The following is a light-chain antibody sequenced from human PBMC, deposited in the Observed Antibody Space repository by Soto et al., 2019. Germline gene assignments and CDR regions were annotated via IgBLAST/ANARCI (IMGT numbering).Light chain of an antibody. J-gene: IGLJ1*01. CDR1: SSNIGSNT. CDR2: SNN. V-gene: IGLV1-44*01. Sequence: QSVLTQPPSASGTPGQRVTISCSGSSSNIGSNTVNWYQQLPGTAPKLLIYSNNQRPSGVPDRFSGSKSGTSASLAISGLQSEDEVDYYCAACDDSLNGHYVFGTGTELTVL. CDR3: AACDDSLNGHYV.